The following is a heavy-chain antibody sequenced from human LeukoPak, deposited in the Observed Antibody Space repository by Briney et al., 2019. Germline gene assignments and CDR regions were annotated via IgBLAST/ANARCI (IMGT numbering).Heavy chain of an antibody. CDR2: IINVGSTP. D-gene: IGHD5-12*01. CDR3: VRDRDIAYLRADF. CDR1: GFTFSNYW. J-gene: IGHJ4*02. V-gene: IGHV3-74*01. Sequence: RGSLRLSCAAPGFTFSNYWMHWVRQAPGKGLVWVSHIINVGSTPTYADSVKSRFSISTDNARNTLYLQMNSQRAEHTAVYYCVRDRDIAYLRADFWGQGTLVTVSS.